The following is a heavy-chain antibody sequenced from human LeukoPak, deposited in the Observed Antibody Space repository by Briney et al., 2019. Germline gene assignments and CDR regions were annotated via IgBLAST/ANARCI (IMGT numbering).Heavy chain of an antibody. CDR3: ARLGVRGVFDY. V-gene: IGHV4-39*01. J-gene: IGHJ4*02. CDR1: GGSISSSSDY. CDR2: IYYSGST. Sequence: KPSETLSLTCTVSGGSISSSSDYWGWIRQPPGKGLEWIGSIYYSGSTYYNPSLKSRVTISVDTSKNQFSLKLSSVTAADTAVYYCARLGVRGVFDYWGQGTLVTVSS. D-gene: IGHD3-10*01.